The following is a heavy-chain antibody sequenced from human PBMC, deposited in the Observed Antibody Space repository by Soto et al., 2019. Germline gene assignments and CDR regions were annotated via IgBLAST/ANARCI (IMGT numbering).Heavy chain of an antibody. Sequence: SETLSLTCGVYGGSFSGYYWSWIRQPPGKGLEWIGEINHSGSTNYNPSLKSRVTISVDTSKNQFSLKLSSVTAADTAVYYCARGPPLYIAVVVAATAIRNAFDIWGQGTMVTVSS. J-gene: IGHJ3*02. V-gene: IGHV4-34*01. CDR2: INHSGST. CDR1: GGSFSGYY. D-gene: IGHD2-15*01. CDR3: ARGPPLYIAVVVAATAIRNAFDI.